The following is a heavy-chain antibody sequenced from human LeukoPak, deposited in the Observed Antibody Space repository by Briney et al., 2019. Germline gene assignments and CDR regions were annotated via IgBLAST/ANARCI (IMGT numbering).Heavy chain of an antibody. V-gene: IGHV3-21*01. CDR2: ISSSSSYI. CDR1: GFTFSSYS. D-gene: IGHD6-13*01. J-gene: IGHJ4*02. CDR3: ASLLIAAAATDY. Sequence: PGGSLRLSCAASGFTFSSYSMNWVRQAPGKGLEWVSSISSSSSYIYYADSMKGRFTISRDNAKNSLYLQMNSLRAEDTAVYYCASLLIAAAATDYWGQGTLVTVSS.